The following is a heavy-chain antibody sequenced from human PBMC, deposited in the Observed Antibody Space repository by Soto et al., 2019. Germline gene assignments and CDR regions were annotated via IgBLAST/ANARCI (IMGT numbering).Heavy chain of an antibody. CDR3: ASGPYCSGGSCSLPDYYYTDV. V-gene: IGHV4-34*01. CDR1: GGSFSGYY. Sequence: SETLSLTCAVYGGSFSGYYWSWIRQPPWKGLELIGEINHSGSTNYNPSLKSRVTISVDTSKNQFSLKLSSVTAADTAVYYCASGPYCSGGSCSLPDYYYTDVWGKGTTVTVSS. CDR2: INHSGST. J-gene: IGHJ6*03. D-gene: IGHD2-15*01.